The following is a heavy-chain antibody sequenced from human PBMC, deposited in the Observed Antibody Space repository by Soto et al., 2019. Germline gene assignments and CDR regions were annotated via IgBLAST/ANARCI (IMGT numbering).Heavy chain of an antibody. J-gene: IGHJ6*02. D-gene: IGHD2-2*01. CDR2: IIPISGTA. CDR3: ARSQGSSTSLEIYYYYYYGMDV. V-gene: IGHV1-69*01. CDR1: GGTISSYA. Sequence: QVQLVQSGAEVQKPGSSVKVSCKASGGTISSYAISWVRQAPGQGLEWMGGIIPISGTANYAQKFQGRVTITAEESTSTAYMELSSLRSEDTAVYYCARSQGSSTSLEIYYYYYYGMDVWGQGTTVTVSS.